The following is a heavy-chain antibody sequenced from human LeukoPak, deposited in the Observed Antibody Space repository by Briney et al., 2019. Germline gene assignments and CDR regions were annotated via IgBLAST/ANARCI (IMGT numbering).Heavy chain of an antibody. CDR3: ARLTYYYGSGSYWPGYFDY. V-gene: IGHV5-51*01. D-gene: IGHD3-10*01. CDR2: IYPGDSDT. Sequence: GESLKISCKGSGYSFTSYWIGWVRQMPGKGLEWMGIIYPGDSDTRYSPSFQGQVTISVDKSISTVYLQWSSLKASDTAMYYCARLTYYYGSGSYWPGYFDYWGQGTLVTVSS. J-gene: IGHJ4*02. CDR1: GYSFTSYW.